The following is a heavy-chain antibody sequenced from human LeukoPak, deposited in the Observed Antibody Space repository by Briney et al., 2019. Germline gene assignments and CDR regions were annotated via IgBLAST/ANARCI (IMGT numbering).Heavy chain of an antibody. Sequence: GGSLRLSCAASGFTFSSYAMHWVRQAPGKGLEWVAVISYDGSNKYYADSVKGRFTISRDNSKNTLYLQMNSLRAEDTAVYYCARDWIGRTAVAGHFDYWGQGTLVTVSS. CDR1: GFTFSSYA. D-gene: IGHD6-19*01. V-gene: IGHV3-30-3*01. CDR3: ARDWIGRTAVAGHFDY. CDR2: ISYDGSNK. J-gene: IGHJ4*02.